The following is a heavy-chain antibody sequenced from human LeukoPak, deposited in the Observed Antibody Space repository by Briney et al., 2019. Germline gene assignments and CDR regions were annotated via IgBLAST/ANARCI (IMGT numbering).Heavy chain of an antibody. D-gene: IGHD6-13*01. J-gene: IGHJ6*02. V-gene: IGHV3-7*01. CDR1: GFTFSGYW. CDR3: ALTAAVFDYSYYYGMDV. CDR2: IERDGSDK. Sequence: GGSLRLSCAASGFTFSGYWMSWVRQAPGKGLEWVANIERDGSDKYYVNSVKGRFTISRDNSKTSLYLQMNSLRAEDTAVYYCALTAAVFDYSYYYGMDVWGQGTAVTVSS.